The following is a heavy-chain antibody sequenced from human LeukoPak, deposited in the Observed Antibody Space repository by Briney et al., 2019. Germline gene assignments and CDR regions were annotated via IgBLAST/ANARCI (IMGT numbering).Heavy chain of an antibody. Sequence: LGESLKISCKGSGYSFTSYWIGWVRQMPGKGLEWMGIIYPGDSDTRYSPSFQGQVTISADKSISTAYLQWSSLKASDTAMYYCARRHNYDILTGYYYFDYWGQGTLVTVSS. D-gene: IGHD3-9*01. V-gene: IGHV5-51*01. J-gene: IGHJ4*02. CDR3: ARRHNYDILTGYYYFDY. CDR1: GYSFTSYW. CDR2: IYPGDSDT.